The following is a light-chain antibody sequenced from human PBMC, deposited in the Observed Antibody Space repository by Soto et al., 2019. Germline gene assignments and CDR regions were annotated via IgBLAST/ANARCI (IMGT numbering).Light chain of an antibody. J-gene: IGKJ4*01. CDR3: QQHINWPLT. V-gene: IGKV3-11*01. Sequence: EIVLTQSPGILSLSPGERATLSCRASQTVSSSLAWYQQKPGQAPRLLIYEASNRATGIPARFSGSGSGADFTLTISSLEPEDFALYYCQQHINWPLTFGGGTKVDIK. CDR1: QTVSSS. CDR2: EAS.